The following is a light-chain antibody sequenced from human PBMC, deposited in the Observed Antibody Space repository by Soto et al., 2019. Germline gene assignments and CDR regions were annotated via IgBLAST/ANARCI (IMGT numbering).Light chain of an antibody. J-gene: IGKJ5*01. Sequence: DIQMTQTPSSVSASVGDRVTITCRASQGISALLAWYQQIPGKAPKLLIYAASSLQSGVPSGFSGSGFGTDFTLTISSLQPEDFATYYCQQANSFPITFGQGTRLEIK. CDR3: QQANSFPIT. CDR1: QGISAL. CDR2: AAS. V-gene: IGKV1D-12*01.